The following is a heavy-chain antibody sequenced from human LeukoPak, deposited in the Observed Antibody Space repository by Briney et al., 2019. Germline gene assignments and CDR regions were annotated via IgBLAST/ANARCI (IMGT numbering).Heavy chain of an antibody. CDR2: IKSKTDGGTT. CDR1: GFTFSNVW. V-gene: IGHV3-15*01. Sequence: GGSLRLSCAASGFTFSNVWMSWVRQARGKGLEWVGRIKSKTDGGTTDYAEPVKGRFTISRDDSKNTLDLQMNSLKTEDTAVYYCTTDLRWELIHIRDYWGQGTLVTVSS. D-gene: IGHD1-26*01. J-gene: IGHJ4*02. CDR3: TTDLRWELIHIRDY.